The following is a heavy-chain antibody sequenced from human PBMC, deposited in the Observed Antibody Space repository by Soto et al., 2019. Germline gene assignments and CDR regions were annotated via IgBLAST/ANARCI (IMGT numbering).Heavy chain of an antibody. Sequence: PGGSLRLSCVASGFTFSDYYMSWIRQAPGKGLEWISYISSSGSKIFYADSMKGRFTISRDNAKNSVFLQMNSLRAEDTAVYYCAKFTGRGVYVYYGMDVWGQGTRVPVSS. CDR1: GFTFSDYY. CDR2: ISSSGSKI. J-gene: IGHJ6*02. V-gene: IGHV3-11*01. CDR3: AKFTGRGVYVYYGMDV. D-gene: IGHD3-10*01.